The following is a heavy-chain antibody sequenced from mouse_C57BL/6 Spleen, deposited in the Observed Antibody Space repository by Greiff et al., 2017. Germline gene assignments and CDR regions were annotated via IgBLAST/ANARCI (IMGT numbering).Heavy chain of an antibody. Sequence: QVTLKESGPELVKPGASVKISCKASGYAFSSSWMNWVKQRPGKGLEWIGRIYPGDGDTNYNGKFKGKATLTADKSSSTAYMQLSSLTSEDSAVYFCARGGSLAWFAYWGQGTLVTVSA. CDR2: IYPGDGDT. V-gene: IGHV1-82*01. J-gene: IGHJ3*01. CDR1: GYAFSSSW. D-gene: IGHD1-1*02. CDR3: ARGGSLAWFAY.